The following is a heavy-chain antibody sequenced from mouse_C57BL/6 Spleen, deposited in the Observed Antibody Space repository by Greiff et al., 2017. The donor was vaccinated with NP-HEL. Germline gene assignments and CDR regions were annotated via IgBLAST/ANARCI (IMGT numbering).Heavy chain of an antibody. CDR2: INPNNGGT. J-gene: IGHJ1*03. D-gene: IGHD2-12*01. V-gene: IGHV1-22*01. CDR3: ARSWHDPHWDVDV. Sequence: EVQLKQSGPELVKPGASVKMSCKASGYTFTDYNMHWVKQSHGKSLEWIGDINPNNGGTSYNQKFKGKATLTVDKSSSTAYMELRSLTSEDSAVYYCARSWHDPHWDVDVWGTGTTVTV. CDR1: GYTFTDYN.